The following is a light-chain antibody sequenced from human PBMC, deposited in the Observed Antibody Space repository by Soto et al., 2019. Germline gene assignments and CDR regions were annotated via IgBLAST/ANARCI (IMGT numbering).Light chain of an antibody. J-gene: IGKJ4*01. CDR2: KTS. Sequence: DIELTQSPSSLSASVGDRVTITCRASQRISKYVSWYQQKPGKAPKLLIYKTSNLESGVPSRFSGSGSGTEFSLTISSLQPDDFATYYCQQYQSFSLTFGGGTKVDI. CDR3: QQYQSFSLT. V-gene: IGKV1-5*03. CDR1: QRISKY.